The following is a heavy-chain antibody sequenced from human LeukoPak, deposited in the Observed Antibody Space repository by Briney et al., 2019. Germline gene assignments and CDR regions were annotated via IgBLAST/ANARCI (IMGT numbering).Heavy chain of an antibody. CDR1: SGSISSSY. CDR2: IYHSATT. D-gene: IGHD6-13*01. CDR3: ARMAAAGPFDY. V-gene: IGHV4-59*08. Sequence: KPSETLSLTCTVSSGSISSSYWSWIRQPPGKGVEWIGYIYHSATTNYSPSLKSRVTISLETSKNQFSLKLSSVTAADTAVYYCARMAAAGPFDYWGQGTPVTVSS. J-gene: IGHJ4*02.